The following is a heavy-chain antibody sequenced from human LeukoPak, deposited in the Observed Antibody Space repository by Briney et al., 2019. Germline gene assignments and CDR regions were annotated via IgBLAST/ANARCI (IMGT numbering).Heavy chain of an antibody. CDR3: AGVSSGSRIF. Sequence: ETLSLTCTVSGGSISSSSYYWGWVRQAPGKGLEWVSAISGSGGSTYYADSVKGRFTISRDNSKNTLYLQMNSLRAEDTAVYYCAGVSSGSRIFWGQGTLVTVSS. CDR1: GGSISSSSYY. J-gene: IGHJ4*02. V-gene: IGHV3-23*01. CDR2: ISGSGGST. D-gene: IGHD3-22*01.